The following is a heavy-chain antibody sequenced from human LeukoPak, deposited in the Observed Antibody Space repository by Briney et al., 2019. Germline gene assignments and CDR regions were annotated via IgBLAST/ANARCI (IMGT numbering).Heavy chain of an antibody. CDR2: IYYTGNT. J-gene: IGHJ4*02. Sequence: SETLSLTCTVSGGSIASSSNYWVWIRQPPGKGLEWIGNIYYTGNTYYNPSLKCRVTISVDTSKNQFSLNLASVTAADTAVYYCARVGVFGYCTRDSCHSPLDYWGQGTLVTVSS. CDR1: GGSIASSSNY. V-gene: IGHV4-39*07. D-gene: IGHD2-15*01. CDR3: ARVGVFGYCTRDSCHSPLDY.